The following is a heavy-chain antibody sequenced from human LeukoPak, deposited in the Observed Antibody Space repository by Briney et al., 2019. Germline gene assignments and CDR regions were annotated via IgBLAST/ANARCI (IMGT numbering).Heavy chain of an antibody. Sequence: PGGSLRLSCAASGFTFSDYYMSWIRQAPGKGLEWVSYISSSGSAIYYADSVKGRFTISRDNAKNSLYLQMNSLRAEDTAVYYCARDHYYDFWSGYDYWGQGTLVTVSS. V-gene: IGHV3-11*04. CDR1: GFTFSDYY. D-gene: IGHD3-3*01. CDR3: ARDHYYDFWSGYDY. CDR2: ISSSGSAI. J-gene: IGHJ4*02.